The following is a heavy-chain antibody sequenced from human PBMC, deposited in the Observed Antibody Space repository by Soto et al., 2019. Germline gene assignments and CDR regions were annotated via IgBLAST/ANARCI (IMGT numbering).Heavy chain of an antibody. CDR3: AKEGPYGSGSYYTPSDS. V-gene: IGHV3-23*01. Sequence: GGSLRLSCAASRFTFSSYAMSWVRQAPGKGLEWVSSISGGGGSTSYADSVKGRFSISRDNSKNTLYLQMNSLRAEDTAVYYCAKEGPYGSGSYYTPSDSWGQGTLVTVSS. CDR2: ISGGGGST. CDR1: RFTFSSYA. D-gene: IGHD3-10*01. J-gene: IGHJ4*02.